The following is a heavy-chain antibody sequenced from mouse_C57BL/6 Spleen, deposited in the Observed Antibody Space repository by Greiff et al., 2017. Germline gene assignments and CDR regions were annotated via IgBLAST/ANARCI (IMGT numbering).Heavy chain of an antibody. V-gene: IGHV1-54*01. CDR3: ARSIGYYFDH. D-gene: IGHD2-2*01. J-gene: IGHJ2*01. CDR2: INPGSGGT. Sequence: QVQLQQSGAELVRPGTSVKVSCKASGYAFTNYLIEWVKQRPGQGLEWIGVINPGSGGTNYNEKFKGKATLTADKSSSTAYMQLSSLTSEDSAVYFCARSIGYYFDHWGQGTTRTGSS. CDR1: GYAFTNYL.